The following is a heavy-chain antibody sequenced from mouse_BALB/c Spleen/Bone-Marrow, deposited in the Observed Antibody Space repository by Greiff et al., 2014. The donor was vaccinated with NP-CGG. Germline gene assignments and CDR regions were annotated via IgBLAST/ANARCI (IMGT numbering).Heavy chain of an antibody. Sequence: EVKVDESGPELVKPGASVKISCKASGYTFTDYNMHWVKQSHGKSLEWIGYIYPYNGGTGYNQKFKSKATLTVDNSSSTAYMELRSLTSEDSAVYYCARLGRDYWGQGTTLTVSS. CDR2: IYPYNGGT. D-gene: IGHD4-1*01. J-gene: IGHJ2*01. V-gene: IGHV1S29*02. CDR1: GYTFTDYN. CDR3: ARLGRDY.